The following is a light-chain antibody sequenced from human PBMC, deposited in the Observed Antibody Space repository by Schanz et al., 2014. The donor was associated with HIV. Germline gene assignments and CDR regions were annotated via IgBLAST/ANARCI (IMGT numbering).Light chain of an antibody. CDR2: ANN. CDR3: AGWDDSLNGWV. J-gene: IGLJ3*02. V-gene: IGLV1-44*01. Sequence: QSVLTQPPSASGTPGQRVTISCSGSTSNIGSNHVDWYQQLPGTAPRLLIQANNQRPSGVPDRFSGSGSGTSASLAISGLQSDDEGDYYCAGWDDSLNGWVFGGGTKLTVL. CDR1: TSNIGSNH.